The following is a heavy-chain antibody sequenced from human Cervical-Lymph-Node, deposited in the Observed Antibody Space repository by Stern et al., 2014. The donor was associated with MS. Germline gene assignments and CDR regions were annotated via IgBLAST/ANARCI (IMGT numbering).Heavy chain of an antibody. J-gene: IGHJ4*02. CDR3: AKDSTRGYSYNDY. CDR1: GFTFDDYA. CDR2: ISWNSGSI. Sequence: EVQLLESGGGLVQPGRSLRLSCAASGFTFDDYAMHWVRQAPGKGLEWVSGISWNSGSIGYADSVKGRFTISRDNAKNSLYLQMNSLRAEDTALYYCAKDSTRGYSYNDYWGQGTLVTVSS. D-gene: IGHD5-18*01. V-gene: IGHV3-9*01.